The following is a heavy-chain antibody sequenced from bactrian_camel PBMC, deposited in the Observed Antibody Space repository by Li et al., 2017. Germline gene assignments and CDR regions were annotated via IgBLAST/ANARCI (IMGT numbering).Heavy chain of an antibody. CDR1: GYTYNRNC. D-gene: IGHD2*01. CDR2: IATGSGNT. Sequence: VQLVESGGGSVRAGGSLRLSCAASGYTYNRNCMAWFRQAPGKEREGVARIATGSGNTYYADSVKGRFTISKDNVKNILYLQMDNLIPEDSATYRCAASWDVTAIEALGRIASPEFGYWGDGTQVTVS. V-gene: IGHV3S1*01. CDR3: AASWDVTAIEALGRIASPEFGY. J-gene: IGHJ6*01.